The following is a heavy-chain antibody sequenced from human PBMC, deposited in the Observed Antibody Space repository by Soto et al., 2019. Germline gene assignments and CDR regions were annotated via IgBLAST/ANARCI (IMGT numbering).Heavy chain of an antibody. D-gene: IGHD2-15*01. CDR2: IYYSGST. Sequence: SETLSLTCSVSGDSISNSRFYWAWIRQPPGEGLEWIGSIYYSGSTYYNPSLKSRVTISVDTSKNQFSLKLSSVTAADTAVYYCARSSWDVWGQGTTVTVSS. J-gene: IGHJ6*02. CDR3: ARSSWDV. V-gene: IGHV4-39*07. CDR1: GDSISNSRFY.